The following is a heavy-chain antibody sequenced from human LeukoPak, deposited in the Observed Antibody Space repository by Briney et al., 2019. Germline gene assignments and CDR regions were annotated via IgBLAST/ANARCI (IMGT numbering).Heavy chain of an antibody. CDR1: GYTFTGYY. J-gene: IGHJ3*02. V-gene: IGHV1-2*02. CDR2: ITPNSGGT. Sequence: ASVKVSCKASGYTFTGYYIDWVRQAPGQGLEWMGWITPNSGGTKYGQKFQGRVTMTRDTSISTAYMELSSLRSDDTAVYYCARGDTLTGYSSGWYSAFDIWAKGQWSPSLQ. D-gene: IGHD6-19*01. CDR3: ARGDTLTGYSSGWYSAFDI.